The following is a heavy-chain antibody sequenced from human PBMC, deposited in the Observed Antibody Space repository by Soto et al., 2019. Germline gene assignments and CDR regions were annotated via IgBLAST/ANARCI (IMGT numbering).Heavy chain of an antibody. V-gene: IGHV4-39*01. CDR3: ARTALFGVVIPFDP. J-gene: IGHJ5*02. Sequence: SETLSLTCTVSGGSISSSSYYWGWIRQPPGKGLEWIGSIYYSGSTYYNPSLKSRVTISVDTSKNQFSLKLSSVTAADTAVYYCARTALFGVVIPFDPWGQGTLVTVSS. CDR2: IYYSGST. CDR1: GGSISSSSYY. D-gene: IGHD3-3*01.